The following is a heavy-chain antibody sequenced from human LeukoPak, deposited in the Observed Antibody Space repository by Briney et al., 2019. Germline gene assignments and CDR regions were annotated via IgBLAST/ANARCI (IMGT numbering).Heavy chain of an antibody. V-gene: IGHV3-20*04. CDR3: ARDAVPSGRSWFGP. CDR1: GFTFEDYG. D-gene: IGHD4-17*01. J-gene: IGHJ5*02. Sequence: GGSLRLSSAASGFTFEDYGMNWVRQVPGKGPEWVCGINWNGGGRRYADSVKGRFSISRDNAKNSLYLQMNSLRVDDTAFYYCARDAVPSGRSWFGPWGQGTLVTVSS. CDR2: INWNGGGR.